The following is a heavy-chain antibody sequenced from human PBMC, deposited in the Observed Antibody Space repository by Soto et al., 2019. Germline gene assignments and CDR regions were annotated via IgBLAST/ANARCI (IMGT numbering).Heavy chain of an antibody. Sequence: GGSLRLSCAASGFTFSSYWMSWVRQAPGKGLEWVANIKQDGTEKYYVDSVKGRSTISRDNAKNSQHLQMNSLRAEDTALYYCATSFPVFCSGGSCNPNAFDFWGQGTMVTVSS. CDR3: ATSFPVFCSGGSCNPNAFDF. CDR2: IKQDGTEK. V-gene: IGHV3-7*01. J-gene: IGHJ3*01. CDR1: GFTFSSYW. D-gene: IGHD2-15*01.